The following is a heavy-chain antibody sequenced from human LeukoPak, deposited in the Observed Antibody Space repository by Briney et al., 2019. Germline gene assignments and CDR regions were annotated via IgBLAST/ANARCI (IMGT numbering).Heavy chain of an antibody. CDR3: ARDRPSLGILGY. D-gene: IGHD7-27*01. CDR1: GFTVSNNF. V-gene: IGHV3-53*01. Sequence: PGGSLRLSCAASGFTVSNNFMNWVRQAPGKGLEWVSLIYSGGSTYYADSVKGRFTISRDNAKNSLYLQMNSLRAEDTAVYYCARDRPSLGILGYWGQGTLVTVSS. J-gene: IGHJ4*02. CDR2: IYSGGST.